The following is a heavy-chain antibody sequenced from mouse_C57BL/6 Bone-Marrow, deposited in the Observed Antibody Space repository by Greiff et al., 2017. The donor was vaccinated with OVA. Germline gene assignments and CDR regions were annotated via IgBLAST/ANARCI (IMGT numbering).Heavy chain of an antibody. CDR3: ASTYSNSFAY. Sequence: DVHLVESGGGLVKPGGSLKLSCAASGFTFSSYAMSWVRQTPEKRLEWVATISDGGSYTYYPDNVKGRFTISRDNAKNNLYLQKSHLKSEDTAMYYCASTYSNSFAYWGQGTLVTVSA. V-gene: IGHV5-4*01. D-gene: IGHD2-5*01. CDR2: ISDGGSYT. J-gene: IGHJ3*01. CDR1: GFTFSSYA.